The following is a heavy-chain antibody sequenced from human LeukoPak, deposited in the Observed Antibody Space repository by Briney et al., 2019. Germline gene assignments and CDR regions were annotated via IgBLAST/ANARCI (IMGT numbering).Heavy chain of an antibody. V-gene: IGHV4-34*01. CDR3: ARGLWFGEPAANI. J-gene: IGHJ4*02. Sequence: SETLPLTFAVYGGFFIRCYWSWIRQPPSRGGEGMGEINYSGSTNYNPSLKSQVTISVDPSKNQFSLRLSSVTAAGTAVYYCARGLWFGEPAANIWGQGTLVTVPS. D-gene: IGHD3-10*01. CDR2: INYSGST. CDR1: GGFFIRCY.